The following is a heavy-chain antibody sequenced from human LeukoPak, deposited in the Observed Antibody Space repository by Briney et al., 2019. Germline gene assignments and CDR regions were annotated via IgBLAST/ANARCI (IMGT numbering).Heavy chain of an antibody. CDR3: ARDGHYYDSSGYPVYFDN. CDR2: IKQDGSEK. J-gene: IGHJ4*02. D-gene: IGHD3-22*01. CDR1: GFTFSSYW. Sequence: GGSLRLSCAASGFTFSSYWMSWVRQAPGKGLERVANIKQDGSEKYYVDSVKGRFTISRDNAKNSLYLQMNSLRAEDTAVYYCARDGHYYDSSGYPVYFDNWGQGTLVTVSS. V-gene: IGHV3-7*01.